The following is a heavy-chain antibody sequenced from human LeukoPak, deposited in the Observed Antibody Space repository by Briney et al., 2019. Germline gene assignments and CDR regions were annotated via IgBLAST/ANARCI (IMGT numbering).Heavy chain of an antibody. CDR2: IYHSGST. V-gene: IGHV4-30-2*01. D-gene: IGHD3-10*01. CDR3: AREKVIMPDY. CDR1: GGSISSGGYY. Sequence: SQTLSLTCTVSGGSISSGGYYWSWIWQPPGKGLEWIGYIYHSGSTYYNPSLKSRVTISVDRSKNQFSLKLSSVTAADTAVYYCAREKVIMPDYWGQGTLVTVSS. J-gene: IGHJ4*02.